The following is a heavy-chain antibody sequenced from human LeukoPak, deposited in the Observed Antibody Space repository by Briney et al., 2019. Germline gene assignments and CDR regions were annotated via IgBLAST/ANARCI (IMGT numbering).Heavy chain of an antibody. J-gene: IGHJ4*02. D-gene: IGHD1-26*01. CDR2: ISGSGGST. CDR3: AKGSGSHSGNYYAY. V-gene: IGHV3-23*01. CDR1: GFNFSSYA. Sequence: GGSLRLSCAASGFNFSSYAMSWVRQAPGKGLEWVSAISGSGGSTYYADSVKGRCTISRDNSKNTLYLQMNSLRAEDTAVYYCAKGSGSHSGNYYAYWGQGTLVTVSS.